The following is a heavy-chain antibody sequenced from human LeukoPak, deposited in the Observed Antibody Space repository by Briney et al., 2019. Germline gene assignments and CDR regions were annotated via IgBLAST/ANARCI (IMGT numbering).Heavy chain of an antibody. CDR3: AREEGSGTMVRGVMGFDP. V-gene: IGHV1-18*01. D-gene: IGHD3-10*01. CDR2: ISAYNGNT. J-gene: IGHJ5*02. CDR1: GYTFTSYG. Sequence: ASVKVSCKASGYTFTSYGISWVRQAPGQGLEWMGWISAYNGNTNYAQKLQGRVTMTTDTSTSTAYMELRSLRSDDTAVYYCAREEGSGTMVRGVMGFDPWGQGTLVTVSS.